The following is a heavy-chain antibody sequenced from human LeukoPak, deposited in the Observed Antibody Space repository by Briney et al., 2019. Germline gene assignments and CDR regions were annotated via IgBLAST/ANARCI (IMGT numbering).Heavy chain of an antibody. CDR1: GYTFTGYY. V-gene: IGHV1-2*02. Sequence: GASVKVSCKASGYTFTGYYMHWVRQAPGQGLEWMGWINPNSGGTNYAQKFQGRVTMTRDTSISTAYMELSRLRSDDTAVYYCARDIALVRDSSGYHPYGMDVWGQGTTVTVSS. CDR2: INPNSGGT. CDR3: ARDIALVRDSSGYHPYGMDV. D-gene: IGHD3-22*01. J-gene: IGHJ6*02.